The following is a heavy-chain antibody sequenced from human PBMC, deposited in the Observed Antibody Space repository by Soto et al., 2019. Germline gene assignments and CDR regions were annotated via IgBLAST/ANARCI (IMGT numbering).Heavy chain of an antibody. Sequence: SETLSLTCPFSGFSISSGGYYWSWIRQHPGKGLEWIGYIYYSGSTYYNPSLKSRVTISVDTSKNQFSLKLSSVTAADTAVYYCARARPLYGDDSNTPFDYWGQGTLVTVSS. CDR3: ARARPLYGDDSNTPFDY. D-gene: IGHD4-17*01. CDR1: GFSISSGGYY. V-gene: IGHV4-31*03. J-gene: IGHJ4*02. CDR2: IYYSGST.